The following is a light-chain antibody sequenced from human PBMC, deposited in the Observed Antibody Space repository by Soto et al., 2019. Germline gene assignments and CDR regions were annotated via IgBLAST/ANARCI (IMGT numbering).Light chain of an antibody. CDR1: QSIRHF. CDR2: AAS. Sequence: DIQMTQSPSSLSASVGDRVTITCRAGQSIRHFLNWYQQKPGKAPKLLIYAASNLQSGVPSRFSGSGSGTDFTLTISSLQPEDFATYYCQQSYGTPYTFGQGTKLDIK. CDR3: QQSYGTPYT. V-gene: IGKV1-39*01. J-gene: IGKJ2*01.